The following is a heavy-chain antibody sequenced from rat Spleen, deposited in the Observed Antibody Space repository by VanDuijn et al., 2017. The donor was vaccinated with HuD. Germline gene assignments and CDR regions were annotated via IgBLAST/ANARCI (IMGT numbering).Heavy chain of an antibody. V-gene: IGHV5-7*01. CDR3: TTSNYYSSFIYLDA. J-gene: IGHJ4*01. CDR1: GFIFSDHY. CDR2: INYDGSST. Sequence: EVQVVESGGGLVQPGGSLKLSCAASGFIFSDHYVAWVRQAPMKGLEWVATINYDGSSTFYRASVKGRFTISRDNAKSTLLLQMDSLRSEDTATYYCTTSNYYSSFIYLDAWGQGASVTVSS. D-gene: IGHD1-2*01.